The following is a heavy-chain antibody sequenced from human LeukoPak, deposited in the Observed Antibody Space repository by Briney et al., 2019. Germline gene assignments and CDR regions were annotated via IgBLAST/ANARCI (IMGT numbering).Heavy chain of an antibody. Sequence: GGSLRLSCAASGFTFSSYSMNWVRQAPGKGLEGVSGISDSGGNTYYADSVKGRFTIPRDNSKNTLYLQMNSLRAEDTAVYYCAKGVYRSGWFLYYFDSWGQGTLVTVSS. CDR2: ISDSGGNT. CDR1: GFTFSSYS. V-gene: IGHV3-23*01. CDR3: AKGVYRSGWFLYYFDS. J-gene: IGHJ4*02. D-gene: IGHD6-19*01.